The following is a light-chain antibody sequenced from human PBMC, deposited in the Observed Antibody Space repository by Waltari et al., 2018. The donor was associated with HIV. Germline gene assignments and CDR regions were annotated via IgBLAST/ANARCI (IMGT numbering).Light chain of an antibody. V-gene: IGKV1-39*01. CDR2: AAS. Sequence: DIRVTQSPSSLSASVGDRVTITCRASQSISSYLNWYQQKPGTAPKLLMSAASSLQSGVPSRFSGNGSGTDFTLTISSLQPEDSATYYCQQSYGSPFTFGPGSKLHIK. CDR3: QQSYGSPFT. J-gene: IGKJ3*01. CDR1: QSISSY.